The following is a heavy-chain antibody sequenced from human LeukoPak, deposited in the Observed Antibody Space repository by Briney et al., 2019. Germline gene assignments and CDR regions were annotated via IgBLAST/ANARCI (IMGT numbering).Heavy chain of an antibody. V-gene: IGHV5-51*01. CDR2: IYPGDSDT. CDR1: GYSFTSYW. D-gene: IGHD6-19*01. CDR3: ARRGVAGKVYYYGMDV. J-gene: IGHJ6*02. Sequence: GESLKISCKGSGYSFTSYWIGWVRQMPGKGLEWMGIIYPGDSDTRYSPSFQGQVTISADKSISTAYLQWSSLKASDTAMYYCARRGVAGKVYYYGMDVWGQGTTVTVSS.